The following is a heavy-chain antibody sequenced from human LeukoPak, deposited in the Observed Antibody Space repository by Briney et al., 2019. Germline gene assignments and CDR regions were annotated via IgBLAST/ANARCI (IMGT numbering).Heavy chain of an antibody. CDR3: AKFDDSSGYYRY. CDR2: ISGSGGST. Sequence: PGGSLRLSCAASGFTFSSYEMNWVRQAPGKGLEWVSAISGSGGSTYYADSVKGRFTISRDNSKNTLYLQMNSLRAEDTAVYYCAKFDDSSGYYRYWGQGTLVTVSS. V-gene: IGHV3-23*01. J-gene: IGHJ4*02. D-gene: IGHD3-22*01. CDR1: GFTFSSYE.